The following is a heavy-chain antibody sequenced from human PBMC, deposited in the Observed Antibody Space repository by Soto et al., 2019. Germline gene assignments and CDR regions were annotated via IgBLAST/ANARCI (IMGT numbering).Heavy chain of an antibody. Sequence: QLQLQESGSGLVKPSQTLSLTCAVSGGSISSGGYSWSWIRQPPGKGLEWIGYIYHSGSTYYNPSLKCRVTISVDRSKNQFSLQLSSVTAADTAVYYCAGSGYYPNSGMDVWGQGTTVTVSS. CDR3: AGSGYYPNSGMDV. V-gene: IGHV4-30-2*01. J-gene: IGHJ6*02. CDR2: IYHSGST. CDR1: GGSISSGGYS. D-gene: IGHD3-22*01.